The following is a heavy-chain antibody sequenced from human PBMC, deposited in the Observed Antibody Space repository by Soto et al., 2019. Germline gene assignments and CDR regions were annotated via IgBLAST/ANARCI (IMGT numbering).Heavy chain of an antibody. V-gene: IGHV3-11*01. Sequence: GSLRLSCAASGFTFSDYYMSWIRQAPGKGLEWVSYISSSGSTIYYADSVKGRFTISRDNAKNSLYLQMNSLRAEDTAVYYCASKKDYGDYYYYMDVLGKGTTVTGSS. CDR2: ISSSGSTI. D-gene: IGHD4-17*01. CDR1: GFTFSDYY. J-gene: IGHJ6*03. CDR3: ASKKDYGDYYYYMDV.